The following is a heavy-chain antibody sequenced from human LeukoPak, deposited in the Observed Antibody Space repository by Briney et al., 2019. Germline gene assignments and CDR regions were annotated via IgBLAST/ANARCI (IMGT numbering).Heavy chain of an antibody. CDR3: ARSLLPYIAAAVHVFDY. CDR1: GYTFTSYG. Sequence: ASVKVSCKASGYTFTSYGISWVRQAPGQGLEWMGWISAYNGNTNYAQKFQGRVTMTRDTSTSTVYMELSSLRSEDTAVYYCARSLLPYIAAAVHVFDYWGQGTLVTVSS. CDR2: ISAYNGNT. D-gene: IGHD6-13*01. J-gene: IGHJ4*02. V-gene: IGHV1-18*01.